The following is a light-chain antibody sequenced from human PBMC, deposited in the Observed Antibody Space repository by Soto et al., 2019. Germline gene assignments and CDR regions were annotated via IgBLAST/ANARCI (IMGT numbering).Light chain of an antibody. V-gene: IGKV3-15*01. CDR1: QSVSNN. Sequence: EIVMTQSPVTLSVSPGERATLSCRASQSVSNNLVWYQQKPGQAPRLLIYGASTRATGIPARFSGSGSGTEFTLTISSLQSEDFAVYYCQQYNNWPPTFGQGTKLEIK. CDR2: GAS. J-gene: IGKJ1*01. CDR3: QQYNNWPPT.